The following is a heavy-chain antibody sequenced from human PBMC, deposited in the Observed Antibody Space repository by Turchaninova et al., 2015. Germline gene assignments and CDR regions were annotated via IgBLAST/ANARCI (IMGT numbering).Heavy chain of an antibody. Sequence: QVQLQPWAEGVLKPLETLSRTCAVYGVAFTGSYSSWISQPPGEGLWWIGEIHHNGRTNHNPSLNSRFPVSVDTSKKQFSLCLSSVTAADTAVYYCARGRGLSDWSGGRCYPPLYDYGMDVCGQGTTVTVSS. CDR3: ARGRGLSDWSGGRCYPPLYDYGMDV. CDR2: IHHNGRT. J-gene: IGHJ6*02. D-gene: IGHD2-15*01. CDR1: GVAFTGSY. V-gene: IGHV4-34*01.